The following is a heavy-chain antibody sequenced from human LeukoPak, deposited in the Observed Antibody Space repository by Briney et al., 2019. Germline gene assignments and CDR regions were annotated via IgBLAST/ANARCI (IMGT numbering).Heavy chain of an antibody. D-gene: IGHD3-22*01. J-gene: IGHJ4*02. CDR2: IYYSGST. CDR1: GGSASSGSYY. V-gene: IGHV4-61*01. CDR3: ARVPTYYYDSSGYYFGPEIGY. Sequence: PSETLSLTCTVSGGSASSGSYYWSWIRQPPGKGLEWIGYIYYSGSTNYNPSLKSRVTISVDTSKNQFSLKLSSVTAADTAVYYCARVPTYYYDSSGYYFGPEIGYWGQGTLVTVSS.